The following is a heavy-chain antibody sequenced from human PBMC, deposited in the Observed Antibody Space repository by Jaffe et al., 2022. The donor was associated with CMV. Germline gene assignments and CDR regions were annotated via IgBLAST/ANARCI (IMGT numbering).Heavy chain of an antibody. J-gene: IGHJ5*02. CDR1: GFTFSSYT. Sequence: EVQLVESGGGLVKPGGSLRLSCAASGFTFSSYTMHWVRQAPGKGLEWVSSISSSSSYIYNTDSVKGRFTISRDNAKNSLYLQMKSLRAEDTAVYYCASHDFWSGYPRPWGQGTLVTVSS. V-gene: IGHV3-21*01. CDR3: ASHDFWSGYPRP. CDR2: ISSSSSYI. D-gene: IGHD3-3*01.